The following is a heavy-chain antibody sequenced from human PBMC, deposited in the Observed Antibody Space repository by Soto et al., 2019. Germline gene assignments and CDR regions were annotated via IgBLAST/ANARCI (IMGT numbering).Heavy chain of an antibody. J-gene: IGHJ4*02. CDR1: GFTFSGSW. D-gene: IGHD1-26*01. V-gene: IGHV3-7*01. Sequence: PGGSLRLSCAASGFTFSGSWMNWVRQAPGKGLEWVANIKQDGSEKYYVDSVKGRFTISRDNAKNSLFLQMNSLRAEDTAVYCCARVWGGIYYPSFDYWGQGTLVTVSS. CDR2: IKQDGSEK. CDR3: ARVWGGIYYPSFDY.